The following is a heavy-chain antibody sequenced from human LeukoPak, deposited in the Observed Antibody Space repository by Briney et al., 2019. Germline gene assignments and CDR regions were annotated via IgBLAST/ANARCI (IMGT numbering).Heavy chain of an antibody. CDR3: ARVGLVKQSGGIREYYFYYGMDV. CDR2: INPSSGGT. Sequence: ASVKVSCKASGYNLTDYYIHWVRQAPGHGLEWMGWINPSSGGTKYEQKFQGRVTMTRDTSISTTYMELSRLRSDDTAMYYCARVGLVKQSGGIREYYFYYGMDVWGQGTTVIVSS. J-gene: IGHJ6*02. V-gene: IGHV1-2*02. D-gene: IGHD2-15*01. CDR1: GYNLTDYY.